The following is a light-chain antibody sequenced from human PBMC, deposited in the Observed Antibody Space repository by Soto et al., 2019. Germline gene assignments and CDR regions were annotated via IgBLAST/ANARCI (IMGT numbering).Light chain of an antibody. CDR3: QHYVTSLTT. CDR1: QSISDT. V-gene: IGKV3-20*01. CDR2: GAS. Sequence: EIVLTQSPGTLSLSPGGRATLSCRASQSISDTLAWYQQKPGQAPRLLIFGASIRVTGIPDRFIGSGSGTDFTLTISRLEPEDFAVYYCQHYVTSLTTFGQGTKVDIK. J-gene: IGKJ1*01.